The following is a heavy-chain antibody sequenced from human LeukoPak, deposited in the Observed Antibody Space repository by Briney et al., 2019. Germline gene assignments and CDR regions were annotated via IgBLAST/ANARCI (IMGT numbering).Heavy chain of an antibody. D-gene: IGHD3-10*01. CDR3: ARDLKLAYYYGSGSPT. J-gene: IGHJ4*02. V-gene: IGHV3-21*01. CDR2: ISSSSSYI. Sequence: GGSLRLSCAASGFTFSSYSMNWVRLAPGKGLEWVSSISSSSSYIYYADSVKGRFTISRDNAKNSLYLQMNSLRAEDTAVYYCARDLKLAYYYGSGSPTWGQGTLVTVSS. CDR1: GFTFSSYS.